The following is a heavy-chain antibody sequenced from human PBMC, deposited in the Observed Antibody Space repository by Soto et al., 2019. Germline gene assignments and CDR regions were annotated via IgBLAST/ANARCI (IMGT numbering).Heavy chain of an antibody. CDR3: ARDGRACADGACYFHH. J-gene: IGHJ1*01. Sequence: GGSLRLSCAASGFTFSSYSMNWVRQAPGKGVEWVSSISSSSSYIHYADSVKSRFTISRDNAKNSLYLQVNSLTDEDTAVYYCARDGRACADGACYFHHWGQGTLVTVSS. D-gene: IGHD4-17*01. CDR2: ISSSSSYI. CDR1: GFTFSSYS. V-gene: IGHV3-21*01.